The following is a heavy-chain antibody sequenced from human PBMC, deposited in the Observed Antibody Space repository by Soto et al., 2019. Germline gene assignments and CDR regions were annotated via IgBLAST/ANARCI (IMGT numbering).Heavy chain of an antibody. Sequence: GGSLRLSCAASGFTFSSYAMHWVRQAPGKGLEWVAVISYDGSNKYYADSVKGRFTISRDNSKNTLYLQMNSLRAEDTAVYYCARVREWLRSFLGMDVWGQGTTVTVSS. CDR1: GFTFSSYA. CDR2: ISYDGSNK. V-gene: IGHV3-30-3*01. D-gene: IGHD5-12*01. J-gene: IGHJ6*02. CDR3: ARVREWLRSFLGMDV.